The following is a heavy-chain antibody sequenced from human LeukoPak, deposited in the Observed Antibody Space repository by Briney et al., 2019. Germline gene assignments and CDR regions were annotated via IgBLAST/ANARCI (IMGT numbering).Heavy chain of an antibody. CDR2: MNPNSGNT. CDR3: ASRGVVSYYYYYAMDV. J-gene: IGHJ6*02. Sequence: AASVKVSCKASGYTFTSYDINWVRQATGQGLEWMGWMNPNSGNTGYAQKFQGRVTTTRNTSISTAYMELSSLRFKDTAVYYCASRGVVSYYYYYAMDVWGQGTTVTVSS. D-gene: IGHD3-10*01. V-gene: IGHV1-8*01. CDR1: GYTFTSYD.